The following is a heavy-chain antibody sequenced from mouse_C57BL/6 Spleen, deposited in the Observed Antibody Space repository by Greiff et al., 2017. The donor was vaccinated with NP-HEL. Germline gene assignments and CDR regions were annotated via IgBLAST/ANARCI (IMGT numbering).Heavy chain of an antibody. CDR1: GYTFTSYW. CDR2: IDPSDSYT. CDR3: ARSSRYFDV. J-gene: IGHJ1*03. Sequence: VQLQQPGAELVRPGTSVKLSCKASGYTFTSYWMHWVKQRPGQGLEWIGVIDPSDSYTNYNQKFKGKATLTVDTSSSTAYMQLSSLTSEDSAVYYCARSSRYFDVWGTGTTVTVSS. V-gene: IGHV1-59*01.